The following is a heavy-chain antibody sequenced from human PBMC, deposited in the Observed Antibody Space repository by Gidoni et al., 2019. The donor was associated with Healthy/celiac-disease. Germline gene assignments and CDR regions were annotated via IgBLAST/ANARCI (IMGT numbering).Heavy chain of an antibody. CDR1: GFTFSTSG. CDR2: ISYDGSNK. J-gene: IGHJ3*02. Sequence: QVQLVESGGGVVQPGRSLRLSCAASGFTFSTSGMPWVRQAPGKGLEWVAVISYDGSNKYYADSVKGRFTISRDNSKNTLYLQMNSLRAEDTAVYYCAKDQSITMIVVVTDDAFDIWGQGTMVTVSS. D-gene: IGHD3-22*01. CDR3: AKDQSITMIVVVTDDAFDI. V-gene: IGHV3-30*18.